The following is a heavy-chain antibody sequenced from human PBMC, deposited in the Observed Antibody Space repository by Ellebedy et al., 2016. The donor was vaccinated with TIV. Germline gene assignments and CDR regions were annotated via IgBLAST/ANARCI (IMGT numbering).Heavy chain of an antibody. CDR2: INSDGSST. Sequence: HTGGSLRLXXAASGFTFSSYWMHWVRQAPGKGLVWVSRINSDGSSTSYADSVKGRFTISRDNAKNTLYLQMNSLRAEDTAVYYCAKGGGGRLPLPLVEAFDIWGQGTMVTVSS. V-gene: IGHV3-74*01. CDR1: GFTFSSYW. D-gene: IGHD2-21*01. CDR3: AKGGGGRLPLPLVEAFDI. J-gene: IGHJ3*02.